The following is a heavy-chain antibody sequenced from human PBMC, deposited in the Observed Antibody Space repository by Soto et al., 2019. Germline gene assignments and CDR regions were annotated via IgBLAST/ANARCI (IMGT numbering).Heavy chain of an antibody. D-gene: IGHD3-22*01. CDR2: INPNSGGT. J-gene: IGHJ4*02. V-gene: IGHV1-2*04. CDR3: ARQATYYDSSGNYDY. Sequence: GASVKVSCKASGYTFTGYYMHWVRQAPGQGLEWMGWINPNSGGTNYAQKFQGWVTMTRDTSISTAYMELSRLRSDDTAVYYCARQATYYDSSGNYDYWGQGTLVTVSS. CDR1: GYTFTGYY.